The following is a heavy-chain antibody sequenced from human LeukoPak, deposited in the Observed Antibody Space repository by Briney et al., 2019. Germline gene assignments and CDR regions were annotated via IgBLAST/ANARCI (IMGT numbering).Heavy chain of an antibody. J-gene: IGHJ3*02. CDR3: ARFIASPGPDVFDI. CDR2: ISSSSSYI. Sequence: GGSLRLSCAASGFTFSSYSMNWVRQAPGKGLEWVSSISSSSSYIYYADSVKGRFTISRDSARNSVYLQMNSLRADETAVYFCARFIASPGPDVFDIWGQGTLVTVSS. D-gene: IGHD6-13*01. CDR1: GFTFSSYS. V-gene: IGHV3-21*01.